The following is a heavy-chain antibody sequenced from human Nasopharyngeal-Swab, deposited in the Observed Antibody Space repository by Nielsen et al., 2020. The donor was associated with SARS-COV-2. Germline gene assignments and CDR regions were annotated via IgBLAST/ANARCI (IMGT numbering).Heavy chain of an antibody. CDR2: INHSGST. Sequence: SETLSLTCAVYGGSFSGYYWSWIRQPPGKGLEWIVEINHSGSTNYNPSLKSRVTISVDTSKNQFSLKLSSVTAADTAVYYCARMTPLAVAGGSWFDPWGQGTLVTVSS. CDR3: ARMTPLAVAGGSWFDP. J-gene: IGHJ5*02. D-gene: IGHD6-19*01. V-gene: IGHV4-34*01. CDR1: GGSFSGYY.